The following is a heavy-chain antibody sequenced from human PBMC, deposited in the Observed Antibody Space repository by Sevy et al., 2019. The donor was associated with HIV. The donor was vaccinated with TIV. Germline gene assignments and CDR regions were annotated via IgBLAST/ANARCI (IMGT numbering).Heavy chain of an antibody. D-gene: IGHD3-22*01. CDR3: ARMGDYYDSSGYYPLKF. Sequence: ASVKVSCKASGYTFTGYYIHWVRQAPGQGLEWMGWIKPNSGGTYFAKKFQDSVTMTKETSVNTAYMGLRRLRFDDTAVYYCARMGDYYDSSGYYPLKFWGQGSLVTVSS. J-gene: IGHJ4*02. CDR2: IKPNSGGT. V-gene: IGHV1-2*02. CDR1: GYTFTGYY.